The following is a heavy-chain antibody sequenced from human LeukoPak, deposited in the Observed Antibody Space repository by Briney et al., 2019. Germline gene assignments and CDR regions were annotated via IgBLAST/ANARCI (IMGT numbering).Heavy chain of an antibody. D-gene: IGHD3-10*01. V-gene: IGHV3-15*01. J-gene: IGHJ4*02. CDR1: GFTFSNAW. Sequence: GGSLRLSCAASGFTFSNAWMSWVRQAPGKGLEWVGRIKSKTDGGTTDYAALVKGRFTISRDDSKNTLYLQMNSLKTEDTAVYYCTTGFMGILWFGEFYSGDYFDYWGQGTLVTVSS. CDR3: TTGFMGILWFGEFYSGDYFDY. CDR2: IKSKTDGGTT.